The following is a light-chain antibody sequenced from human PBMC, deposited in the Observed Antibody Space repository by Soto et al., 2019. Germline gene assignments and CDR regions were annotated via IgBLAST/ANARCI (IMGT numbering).Light chain of an antibody. CDR2: DVT. J-gene: IGLJ1*01. CDR3: CSNAVGSTYV. CDR1: SSDVGGYNS. Sequence: QSALTQPASVSGSPGQSITISCTGTSSDVGGYNSVSWYRQDPGKAPKLMIYDVTNRPSGVSNRFSGSKSGNTASLTISGLQAEDEADYYCCSNAVGSTYVFGTGTKVTVL. V-gene: IGLV2-14*01.